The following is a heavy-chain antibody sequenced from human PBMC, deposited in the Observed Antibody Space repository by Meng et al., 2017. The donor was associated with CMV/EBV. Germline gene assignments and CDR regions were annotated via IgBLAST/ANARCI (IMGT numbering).Heavy chain of an antibody. D-gene: IGHD3-10*01. J-gene: IGHJ4*02. CDR3: ARESMVRGED. CDR1: GGSFSGYY. Sequence: QVQLQQWSAGLLKPSGALSLPCAGAGGSFSGYYWSWIRQPPGKGLEWIGEINHSGSTNYNPSLKSRVTISGDTSKNQFSLKLSSVTAADTAVYYCARESMVRGEDWGQGTLVTVSS. V-gene: IGHV4-34*01. CDR2: INHSGST.